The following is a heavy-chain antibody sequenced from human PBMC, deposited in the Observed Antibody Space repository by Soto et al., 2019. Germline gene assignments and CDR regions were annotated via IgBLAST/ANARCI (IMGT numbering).Heavy chain of an antibody. J-gene: IGHJ4*02. D-gene: IGHD2-15*01. CDR3: ARVYCSGGGCYPPWA. Sequence: RASVKVSCKASGYTFTSYVIAWVRQAPGQGLEWTGWISGHNGNTNYAQNFQGRVTMTTDTSTSTAYMELRSLRFDDTAVYYCARVYCSGGGCYPPWAWGQGTLVTVSS. CDR2: ISGHNGNT. CDR1: GYTFTSYV. V-gene: IGHV1-18*04.